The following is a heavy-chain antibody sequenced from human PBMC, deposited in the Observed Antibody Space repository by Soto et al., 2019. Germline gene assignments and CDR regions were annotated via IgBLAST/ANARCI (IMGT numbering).Heavy chain of an antibody. V-gene: IGHV1-18*01. J-gene: IGHJ3*02. Sequence: ASVKVSCKASGYTFTSYGISWARQAPGQGLEWMGWISAYNGNTNYTQKLQGRVTMTTDTSTSTAYMELRSLRSDDTAVYYCARGSGPVTTPDDAFDIWGQGTMVTVSS. CDR2: ISAYNGNT. D-gene: IGHD4-17*01. CDR1: GYTFTSYG. CDR3: ARGSGPVTTPDDAFDI.